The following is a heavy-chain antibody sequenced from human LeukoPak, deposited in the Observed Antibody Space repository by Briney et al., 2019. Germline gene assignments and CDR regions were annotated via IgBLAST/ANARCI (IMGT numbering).Heavy chain of an antibody. J-gene: IGHJ5*02. CDR2: ISAHNGNT. D-gene: IGHD6-13*01. Sequence: GASVKVSCKASGYTFTSYGISWVRQAPGQGLEWMGWISAHNGNTNYAQKLQGRVTMTTDTSTSTAYMELRSLRSDDTAVYYYARNLYSADYNWFDPWGQGTLVTVSS. V-gene: IGHV1-18*01. CDR3: ARNLYSADYNWFDP. CDR1: GYTFTSYG.